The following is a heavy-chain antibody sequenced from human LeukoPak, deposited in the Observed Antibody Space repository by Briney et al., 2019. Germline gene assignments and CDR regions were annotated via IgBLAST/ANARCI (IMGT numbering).Heavy chain of an antibody. V-gene: IGHV1-2*02. J-gene: IGHJ4*02. Sequence: VASVKVSCKASGYTFTGYYMHWVRQAPGQGLEWMGWINPNSGGTNYAQKLQGRVTMTTDTSTSTAYMELRSLRSDDTAVYYCARDAHYDSSGYYSSWTTDYWGQGTLVTVSS. CDR3: ARDAHYDSSGYYSSWTTDY. D-gene: IGHD3-22*01. CDR1: GYTFTGYY. CDR2: INPNSGGT.